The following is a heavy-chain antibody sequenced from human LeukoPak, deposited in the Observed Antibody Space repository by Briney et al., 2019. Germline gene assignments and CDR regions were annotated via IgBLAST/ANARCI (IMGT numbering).Heavy chain of an antibody. CDR1: GGSISSSSYY. CDR3: ARLLWFGELSYMDV. D-gene: IGHD3-10*01. J-gene: IGHJ6*03. CDR2: IYYSGST. Sequence: PSETLSLTCTVSGGSISSSSYYWGWIRQPPGKGLEWIGSIYYSGSTYYNPSLKSRVTISVDTSKNQFSLKLSSVTAADTAVYYCARLLWFGELSYMDVWGKGTTVTGSS. V-gene: IGHV4-39*01.